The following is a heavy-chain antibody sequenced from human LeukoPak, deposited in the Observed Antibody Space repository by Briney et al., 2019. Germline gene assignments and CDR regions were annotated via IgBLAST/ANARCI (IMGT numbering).Heavy chain of an antibody. CDR2: ISDSGSTI. V-gene: IGHV3-48*01. J-gene: IGHJ6*03. CDR3: ARGSPYYYYYYMDV. CDR1: GFTFNTYS. Sequence: GGSLRLSCAASGFTFNTYSMNWVRQAPGKGLGWVSYISDSGSTIFYADSVKGRFTISRDNAKNSLYLQMNSLRAEDTAVYYCARGSPYYYYYYMDVWGKGTTVTVSS.